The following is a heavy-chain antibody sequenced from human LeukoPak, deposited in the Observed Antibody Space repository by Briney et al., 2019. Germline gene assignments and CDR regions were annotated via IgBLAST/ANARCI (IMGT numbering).Heavy chain of an antibody. CDR1: GGSFSGYY. V-gene: IGHV4-34*01. CDR3: ARGRWGYQYLDY. CDR2: INHSGST. J-gene: IGHJ4*02. D-gene: IGHD2-2*01. Sequence: PSETLSLTCAVYGGSFSGYYWSWIRLPPGKGLEWIGEINHSGSTNYNPSLKSRVTISVDTSKNQFSLKLSSVTAADTAVYYCARGRWGYQYLDYWGQGTLVTVSS.